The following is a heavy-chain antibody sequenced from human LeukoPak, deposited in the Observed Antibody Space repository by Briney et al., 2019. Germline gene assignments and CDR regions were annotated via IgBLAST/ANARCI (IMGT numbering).Heavy chain of an antibody. CDR1: GYTFTGYY. CDR3: ARGDYDSSGYAFDI. D-gene: IGHD3-22*01. V-gene: IGHV1-2*02. J-gene: IGHJ3*02. Sequence: ASVTVSFKASGYTFTGYYMHWVRQAPGQGLEWMGWINPNSGGTNYAQKFQGRVTMTRDTSISTAYMELSRLRSDDTAVYYCARGDYDSSGYAFDIWGQGTMVTVSS. CDR2: INPNSGGT.